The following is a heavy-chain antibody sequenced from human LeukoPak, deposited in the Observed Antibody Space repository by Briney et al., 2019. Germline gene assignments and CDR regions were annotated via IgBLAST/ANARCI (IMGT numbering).Heavy chain of an antibody. D-gene: IGHD4-17*01. Sequence: PGWSLRLSCAASGFSFDDYAMHWVRQAPGKGLEWVSGISWNSGSMGYADSVKGRFTISRDNAKNSLYLQMNSLRAEDTAVYYCARGEPLTVTTSDYFDYWGQGTLVTVSS. CDR3: ARGEPLTVTTSDYFDY. CDR1: GFSFDDYA. V-gene: IGHV3-9*01. J-gene: IGHJ4*02. CDR2: ISWNSGSM.